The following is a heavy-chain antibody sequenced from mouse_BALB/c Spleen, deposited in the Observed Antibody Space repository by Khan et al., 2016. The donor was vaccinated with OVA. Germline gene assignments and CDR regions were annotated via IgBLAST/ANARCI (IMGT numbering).Heavy chain of an antibody. D-gene: IGHD1-1*01. CDR1: GFTFSTYG. CDR3: ARLAYYYDSEGFAY. J-gene: IGHJ3*01. V-gene: IGHV5-6*01. CDR2: ISTGGHYT. Sequence: EVELVESGGDLVEPGGSLKLSCAASGFTFSTYGMSWVRQTPDKRLEWVATISTGGHYTYYQDSVRGRFTISRDTAKKTLYLQMTSLKSEDTAMFYCARLAYYYDSEGFAYWGQGTLVTVSA.